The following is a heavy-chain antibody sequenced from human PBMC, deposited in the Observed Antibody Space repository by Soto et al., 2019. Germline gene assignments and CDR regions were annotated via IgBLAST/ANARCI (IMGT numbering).Heavy chain of an antibody. V-gene: IGHV3-53*02. D-gene: IGHD1-26*01. CDR3: AKGDGFILAV. CDR1: GFTVNSNY. J-gene: IGHJ6*02. Sequence: EVQVLATGGGLIQPGGSLRLSCAASGFTVNSNYMSWVRQAPGEGLQWVSITNTGGTTYYADSVKGRFTVSRDNSKNTLYLQMNSLRAEDTAVYYCAKGDGFILAVWCPGTTVSVSS. CDR2: TNTGGTT.